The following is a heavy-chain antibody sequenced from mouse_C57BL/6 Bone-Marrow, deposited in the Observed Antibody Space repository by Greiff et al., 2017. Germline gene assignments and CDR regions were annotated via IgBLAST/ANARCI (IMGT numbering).Heavy chain of an antibody. V-gene: IGHV1-81*01. CDR3: AREDNDYVDFDY. D-gene: IGHD2-4*01. CDR1: GYTFTSSG. Sequence: VKLQESGAELARPGASVKLSCKASGYTFTSSGISWVKQRTGQGLEWIGEIYPKIGNTSYNEKFKGKATRTADKSSSTAYRELRSLTSEDSAVYFWAREDNDYVDFDYWGQGTTLTVSS. CDR2: IYPKIGNT. J-gene: IGHJ2*01.